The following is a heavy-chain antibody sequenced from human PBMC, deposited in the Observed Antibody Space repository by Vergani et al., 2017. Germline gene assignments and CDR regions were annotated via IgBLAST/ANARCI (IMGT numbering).Heavy chain of an antibody. J-gene: IGHJ4*02. D-gene: IGHD2-21*01. CDR2: FDPGDGET. CDR1: GYTLSELS. CDR3: ATSWRFSYCGGDCYYGY. V-gene: IGHV1-24*01. Sequence: QVQLVQSGAEVKKPGASVKVSCKVSGYTLSELSMHWVRQAPGKGLEWMGGFDPGDGETIYAQKFQGRVTMTEDPSTDTAYMELSSLRSEDTAVYYCATSWRFSYCGGDCYYGYWGQGTLVTVSS.